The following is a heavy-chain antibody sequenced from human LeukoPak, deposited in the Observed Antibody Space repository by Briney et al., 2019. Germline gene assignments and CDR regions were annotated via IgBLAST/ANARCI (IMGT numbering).Heavy chain of an antibody. Sequence: SETLSLTCTASGGSISSSSYYWGWIRQPPGKGLEWIGTIYYSGSTYYNPSLKSRVTISVDTSKNQFSLKLKSVTAADTAVYYCARVPRYSSGCIDYWGQGTLVTVSS. D-gene: IGHD6-19*01. CDR1: GGSISSSSYY. CDR3: ARVPRYSSGCIDY. CDR2: IYYSGST. V-gene: IGHV4-39*07. J-gene: IGHJ4*02.